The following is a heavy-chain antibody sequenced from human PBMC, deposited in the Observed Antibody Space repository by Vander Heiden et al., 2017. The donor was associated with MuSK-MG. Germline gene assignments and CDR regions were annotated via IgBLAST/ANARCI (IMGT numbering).Heavy chain of an antibody. D-gene: IGHD3-22*01. J-gene: IGHJ3*02. V-gene: IGHV4-59*01. CDR2: IYYRGST. CDR1: GGPISSYY. Sequence: QVQLQESGPGLVKPSETLSLTCTVSGGPISSYYWSWIRQPPGKGLEWIGYIYYRGSTTNNPSLKSRVTISVDTSKNQFSLKLSSVTAADTAVYYCARAPPYYYDSSSCLDAFDIWGQGTMVTVSS. CDR3: ARAPPYYYDSSSCLDAFDI.